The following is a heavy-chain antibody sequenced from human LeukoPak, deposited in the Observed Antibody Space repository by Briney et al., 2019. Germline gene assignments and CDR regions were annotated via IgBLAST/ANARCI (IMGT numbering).Heavy chain of an antibody. Sequence: GGSLRLSCAASGFTFSSYALTWVRQAPGKGLEWVSALSGSGGSSYYADSVKGRFTISRGNSNSTLFLQMNSLRAEDTALYYCAKLRGTVATMGYAADYWGQGTLVTVSS. CDR3: AKLRGTVATMGYAADY. CDR2: LSGSGGSS. D-gene: IGHD5-12*01. J-gene: IGHJ4*02. CDR1: GFTFSSYA. V-gene: IGHV3-23*01.